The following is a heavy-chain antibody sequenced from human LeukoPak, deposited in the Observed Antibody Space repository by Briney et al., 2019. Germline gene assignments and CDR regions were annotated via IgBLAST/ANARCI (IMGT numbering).Heavy chain of an antibody. V-gene: IGHV3-74*01. J-gene: IGHJ5*01. CDR3: ARVGYSSNWRGFDS. CDR2: INSDGSTT. D-gene: IGHD6-13*01. Sequence: GRSLRLSCAASGFTFSNYWMHWVRQAPGKGLVWVSRINSDGSTTTYSDSVKGRFTISRDNAKNTVHLQMNSLRAEDTAAYYCARVGYSSNWRGFDSWGQGTLVTVSS. CDR1: GFTFSNYW.